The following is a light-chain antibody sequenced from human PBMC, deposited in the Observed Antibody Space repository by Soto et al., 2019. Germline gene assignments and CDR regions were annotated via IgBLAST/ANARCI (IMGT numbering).Light chain of an antibody. Sequence: IGPTPSPDSLAVSPRSRATIHCQTRHRVLYRSNNQNYLAWFQHKEGQPPKLLIYWASIRESGVPDRFSGSGSGTDFTLTISSLQAEDVAVYYCQQYYSTPLTVGRGTKVGI. V-gene: IGKV4-1*01. CDR1: HRVLYRSNNQNY. CDR3: QQYYSTPLT. CDR2: WAS. J-gene: IGKJ4*01.